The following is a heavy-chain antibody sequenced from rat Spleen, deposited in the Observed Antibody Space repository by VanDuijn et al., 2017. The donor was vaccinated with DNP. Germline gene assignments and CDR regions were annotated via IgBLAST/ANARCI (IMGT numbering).Heavy chain of an antibody. D-gene: IGHD1-6*01. V-gene: IGHV5S13*01. J-gene: IGHJ2*01. CDR1: GFTFSDYN. Sequence: EVQLVESGGGLVQPGRSLKLSCAASGFTFSDYNMAWVRQAPTKGLEWVASISTGGGNTYYRDSVKGRFTISRDNAKNTQYLQMDSLRSEDTATYYCARHRATTAIGGFDYWGQGVMVTVSS. CDR3: ARHRATTAIGGFDY. CDR2: ISTGGGNT.